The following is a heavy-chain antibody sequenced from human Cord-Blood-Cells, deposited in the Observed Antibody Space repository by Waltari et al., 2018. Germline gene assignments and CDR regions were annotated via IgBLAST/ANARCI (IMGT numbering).Heavy chain of an antibody. CDR2: ISGSGGST. V-gene: IGHV3-23*01. CDR3: AKNPPRRYDILTGYYYYYYMDV. D-gene: IGHD3-9*01. CDR1: GFTFSSYA. Sequence: EVQLLESGGGLVQPGGSLRLSCAASGFTFSSYAMSWVRQAPGKGLEWVSAISGSGGSTYYADSVEGRFTISRDNSKNTLYLQMNSLRAEDTAVYYCAKNPPRRYDILTGYYYYYYMDVWGKGTTVTVSS. J-gene: IGHJ6*03.